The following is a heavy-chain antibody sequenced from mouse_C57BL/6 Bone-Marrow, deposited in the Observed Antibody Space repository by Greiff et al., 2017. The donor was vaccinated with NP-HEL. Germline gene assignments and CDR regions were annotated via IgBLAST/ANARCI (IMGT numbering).Heavy chain of an antibody. CDR2: IYWDDDK. V-gene: IGHV8-12*01. CDR1: GFSLSTSGMG. Sequence: QVTLKESGPGILQSSQTLSLTCSFSGFSLSTSGMGVSWIRQPSGKGLEWLAHIYWDDDKRYNPSLKSRLTISKDTSRNQVFLKITSVDTADTATYYCARNDDGYYVWFAYWGQGTLVTVSA. J-gene: IGHJ3*01. CDR3: ARNDDGYYVWFAY. D-gene: IGHD2-3*01.